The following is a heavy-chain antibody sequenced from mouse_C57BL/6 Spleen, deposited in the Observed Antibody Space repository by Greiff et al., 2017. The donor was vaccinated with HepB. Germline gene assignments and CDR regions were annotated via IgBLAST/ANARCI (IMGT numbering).Heavy chain of an antibody. V-gene: IGHV1-18*01. J-gene: IGHJ3*01. CDR3: ARRNYYGGVPWFAY. CDR1: GYTFTDYN. D-gene: IGHD1-1*02. Sequence: EVQLQESGPELVKPGASVKIPCKASGYTFTDYNMDWVKQSHGKSLEWIGDINPNNGGTIYNQKFKGKATLTVDKSSSTAYMELRSLTSEDTAVYYCARRNYYGGVPWFAYWGQGTLVTVSA. CDR2: INPNNGGT.